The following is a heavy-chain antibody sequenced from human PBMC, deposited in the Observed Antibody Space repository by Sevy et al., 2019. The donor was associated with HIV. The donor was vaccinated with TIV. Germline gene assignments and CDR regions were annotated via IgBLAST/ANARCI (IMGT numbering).Heavy chain of an antibody. D-gene: IGHD5-18*01. CDR2: ISYDGSNK. J-gene: IGHJ6*02. CDR3: ARGDVDTAMVTTRYYYGMDV. CDR1: GFTFSSYA. V-gene: IGHV3-30-3*01. Sequence: GGSLRLSCAASGFTFSSYAMHWVRQAPGKGLEWVAVISYDGSNKYYADSVKGRFTISRDNSKNTLYLQMNSRRAEDTAVYYCARGDVDTAMVTTRYYYGMDVWGQGTTVTVSS.